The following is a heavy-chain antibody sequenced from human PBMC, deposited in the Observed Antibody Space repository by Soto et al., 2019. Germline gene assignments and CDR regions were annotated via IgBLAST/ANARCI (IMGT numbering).Heavy chain of an antibody. V-gene: IGHV1-18*04. D-gene: IGHD2-21*02. Sequence: GASVKFSCKASGYTFTSYGISWVRQAPGQGLEWMGWISAYNGNTNYAQKLQGRVTMTTDTSTSTAYMELRSLRSDDTAVYYCARPRGLVAYCGGDCFGQMDVWGQGTTVTVSS. CDR1: GYTFTSYG. J-gene: IGHJ6*02. CDR2: ISAYNGNT. CDR3: ARPRGLVAYCGGDCFGQMDV.